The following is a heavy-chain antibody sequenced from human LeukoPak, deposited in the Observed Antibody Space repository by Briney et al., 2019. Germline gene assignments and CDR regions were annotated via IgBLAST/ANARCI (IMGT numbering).Heavy chain of an antibody. CDR2: INPNSGGT. V-gene: IGHV1-2*02. Sequence: GASVKVSCKASGYTFTGYYMHWVRQAPGQGLEWMGWINPNSGGTNYAQKFQGRVTMTRDTSISTAYMELSRLRSDDTAVYYCARGIQLWLAYYYYGMDVWGQGTTVTVSS. CDR1: GYTFTGYY. J-gene: IGHJ6*02. CDR3: ARGIQLWLAYYYYGMDV. D-gene: IGHD5-18*01.